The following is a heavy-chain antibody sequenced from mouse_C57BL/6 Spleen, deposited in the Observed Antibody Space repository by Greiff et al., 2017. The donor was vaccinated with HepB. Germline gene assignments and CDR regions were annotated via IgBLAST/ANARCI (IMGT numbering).Heavy chain of an antibody. D-gene: IGHD1-1*01. CDR3: AREGNYCGSSRAWFAY. CDR1: GYTFTSYW. CDR2: IDPSDSET. J-gene: IGHJ3*01. V-gene: IGHV1-52*01. Sequence: QVQLQQPGAELVRPGSSVKLSCKASGYTFTSYWMHWVKQRPIQGLEWIGNIDPSDSETHYNQKFKDKATLTVEKSSSTAYMQLSSLTSEDAAVYYCAREGNYCGSSRAWFAYWGQGTLVTVSA.